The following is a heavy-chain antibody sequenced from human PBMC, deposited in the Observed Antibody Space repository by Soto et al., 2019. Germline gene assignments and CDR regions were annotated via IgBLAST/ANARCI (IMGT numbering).Heavy chain of an antibody. V-gene: IGHV3-74*01. Sequence: GGSLRLSRAASGFTFSSYWMHWVRQASGKGLVWVSRISFDGSTTTYADSVKGRFTISRDNAKNTLYLQMNSLRAEDTAVYYCARGGAHTAMANEYWGQGALVTVSS. CDR2: ISFDGSTT. CDR1: GFTFSSYW. J-gene: IGHJ4*02. CDR3: ARGGAHTAMANEY. D-gene: IGHD5-18*01.